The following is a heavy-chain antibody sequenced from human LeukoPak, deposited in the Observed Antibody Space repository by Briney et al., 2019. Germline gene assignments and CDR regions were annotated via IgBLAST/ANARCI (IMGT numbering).Heavy chain of an antibody. V-gene: IGHV1-46*01. J-gene: IGHJ4*02. CDR1: GYTVTSYY. Sequence: ASVKVSCKASGYTVTSYYMRWVRQAPGQGLEWMGILNPSGGSSSYAQKFQGRATLTRATSTSTAYMELRSLRSDDTAVYYCARDGAWGPIQLSFDYWGQGTLVTVSS. CDR2: LNPSGGSS. CDR3: ARDGAWGPIQLSFDY. D-gene: IGHD5-18*01.